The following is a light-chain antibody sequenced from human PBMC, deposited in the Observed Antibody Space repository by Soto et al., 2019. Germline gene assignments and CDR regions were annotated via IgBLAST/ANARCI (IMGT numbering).Light chain of an antibody. J-gene: IGKJ1*01. Sequence: IVMTQSPATLSLSPGEQATLSCRASQSISNNFAWFQQKPGQVPRLLIYGASNRATGVSARFSGSGSGTEFTLTISSLQSEDFAVYYCLQYHYWWTFGQGTKVDIK. CDR1: QSISNN. V-gene: IGKV3-15*01. CDR2: GAS. CDR3: LQYHYWWT.